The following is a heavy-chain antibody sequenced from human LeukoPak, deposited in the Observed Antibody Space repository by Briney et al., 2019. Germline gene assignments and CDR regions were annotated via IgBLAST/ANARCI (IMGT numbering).Heavy chain of an antibody. J-gene: IGHJ3*02. Sequence: ASVKVSCKASGYTFTSYGISWVRQAPGQGLEWMGWISAYNGNTNYAQKLQGRVTMTTDTSTSTAYMELRSLRSDDTAVYYCAKDYSGVNAFDIWGQGTMVTVSS. CDR2: ISAYNGNT. CDR1: GYTFTSYG. CDR3: AKDYSGVNAFDI. V-gene: IGHV1-18*01. D-gene: IGHD2-21*01.